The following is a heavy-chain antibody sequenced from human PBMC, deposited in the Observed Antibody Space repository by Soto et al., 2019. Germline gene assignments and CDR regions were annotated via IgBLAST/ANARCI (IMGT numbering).Heavy chain of an antibody. D-gene: IGHD3-22*01. Sequence: GGSLRLSCAASGFTFSSYAMHWVRQAPGKGLEWVAVISYDGSNKYYADSVKGRFTISRDNSKNTLYLQMNSLRAEDTAVYYCAIGGMDYYDSSGYSYYYYGMDVWGQGTTVTVSS. CDR2: ISYDGSNK. V-gene: IGHV3-30-3*01. CDR1: GFTFSSYA. J-gene: IGHJ6*02. CDR3: AIGGMDYYDSSGYSYYYYGMDV.